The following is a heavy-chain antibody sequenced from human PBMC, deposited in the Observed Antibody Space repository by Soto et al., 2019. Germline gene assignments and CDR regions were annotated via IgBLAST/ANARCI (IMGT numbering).Heavy chain of an antibody. CDR2: ISYDGSDK. CDR1: GFPFTSSG. CDR3: VGGQYYFDY. J-gene: IGHJ4*02. D-gene: IGHD3-10*01. V-gene: IGHV3-30*03. Sequence: QVQLVESGGGVVQPGRSLRLSCAGSGFPFTSSGMHWVREGPDKGLEWVAVISYDGSDKYYADSVKGRFTISRDNSKNILYLQMNSLRPEDTALYYCVGGQYYFDYRGQGNLVIVSS.